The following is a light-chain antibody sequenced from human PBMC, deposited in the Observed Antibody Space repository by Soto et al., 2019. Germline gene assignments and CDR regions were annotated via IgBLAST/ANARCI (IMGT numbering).Light chain of an antibody. Sequence: QSALTQPASVSESPGQSITISCIGTSSDVGAYDHVPWYQQHPGKAPKVIISKVSNRPSGVSTRFSGSKSGNTASLTISGLQTEDEAYYYCSSYAGSNIVVFGGGTKLTVL. J-gene: IGLJ2*01. CDR3: SSYAGSNIVV. CDR2: KVS. CDR1: SSDVGAYDH. V-gene: IGLV2-14*01.